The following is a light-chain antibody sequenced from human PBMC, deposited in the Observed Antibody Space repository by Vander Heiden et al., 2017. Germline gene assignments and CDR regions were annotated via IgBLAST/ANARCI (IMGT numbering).Light chain of an antibody. J-gene: IGKJ2*01. CDR1: QSISSW. CDR2: KAS. Sequence: MTQSPSTLSASVGDRVIITCRASQSISSWLAWYQQKPGKAPKLLIYKASSLESGVPSRFSGSGSGTEFTLTISSLQPDDFATYYCQQYNSYPYTFGQGTKLEIK. CDR3: QQYNSYPYT. V-gene: IGKV1-5*03.